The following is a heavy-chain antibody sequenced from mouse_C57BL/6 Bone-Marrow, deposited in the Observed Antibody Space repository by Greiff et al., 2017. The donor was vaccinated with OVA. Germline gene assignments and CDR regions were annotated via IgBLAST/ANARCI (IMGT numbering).Heavy chain of an antibody. CDR1: GFNIKDDY. Sequence: EVKLLESGAELVRPGASVKLSCTASGFNIKDDYMHWVKQRPEQGLEWIGWFDPENGGTEYVSKFQGKATITADTSSNTAYLQLSSLTSEDTAVYYCAAYANFAYWGQGTTLTVSS. CDR3: AAYANFAY. V-gene: IGHV14-4*01. CDR2: FDPENGGT. D-gene: IGHD6-5*01. J-gene: IGHJ2*01.